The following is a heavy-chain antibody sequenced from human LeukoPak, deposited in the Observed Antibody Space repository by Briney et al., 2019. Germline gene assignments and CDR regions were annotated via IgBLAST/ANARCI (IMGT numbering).Heavy chain of an antibody. CDR2: IRANGETT. CDR3: GRDLNWGAFDI. CDR1: GFTLTHYG. V-gene: IGHV3-23*01. Sequence: GGSLRLSCAASGFTLTHYGMNWVRQAPGKGLEWVSGIRANGETTYYADSVRGRFTISRDNSRSMVWLQMNSLTAEDTAMYYCGRDLNWGAFDIRGLGTLVTVSS. D-gene: IGHD7-27*01. J-gene: IGHJ3*02.